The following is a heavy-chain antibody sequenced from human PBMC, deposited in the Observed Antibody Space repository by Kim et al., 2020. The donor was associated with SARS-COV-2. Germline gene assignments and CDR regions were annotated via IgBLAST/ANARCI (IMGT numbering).Heavy chain of an antibody. D-gene: IGHD2-8*01. Sequence: ASVKVSCKASGYTFTSYGISWVRQAPGQGLEWMGWISAYNGNTNYAQKLQGRVTMTTDTSTSTAYMELRSLRSDDTAVYYCAREGGEDIVLMVYAHGGSGRDVWGQGTTVTVSS. J-gene: IGHJ6*02. CDR3: AREGGEDIVLMVYAHGGSGRDV. CDR2: ISAYNGNT. CDR1: GYTFTSYG. V-gene: IGHV1-18*01.